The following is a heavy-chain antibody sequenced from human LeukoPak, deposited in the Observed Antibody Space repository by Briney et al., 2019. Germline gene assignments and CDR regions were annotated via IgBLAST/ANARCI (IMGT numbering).Heavy chain of an antibody. CDR1: GFTFSSHG. Sequence: GGSLRLSCAAPGFTFSSHGMNWVRQAPGKGLEWVSGISPNGVITYYADSVKGRFTISRDNSKGTVYLQMNSLRPEDTAVYYCAKDDAWLQYGNWGRGTLVTVSS. J-gene: IGHJ4*02. CDR2: ISPNGVIT. CDR3: AKDDAWLQYGN. D-gene: IGHD5-24*01. V-gene: IGHV3-23*01.